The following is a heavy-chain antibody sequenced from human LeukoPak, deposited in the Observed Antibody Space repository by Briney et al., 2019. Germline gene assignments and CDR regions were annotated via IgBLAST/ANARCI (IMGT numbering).Heavy chain of an antibody. CDR2: IIPIFGTA. D-gene: IGHD4-11*01. V-gene: IGHV1-69*13. J-gene: IGHJ6*02. CDR3: ARDYSNLGSPGDNYYYGMDV. CDR1: GGTFSSYA. Sequence: ASVKVSCKASGGTFSSYAISWVRQAPGQGLEWMGGIIPIFGTANYAQKFQGRVTITAGESTSTAYMELSSLRSEDTAVYYCARDYSNLGSPGDNYYYGMDVWGQGTTVTVSS.